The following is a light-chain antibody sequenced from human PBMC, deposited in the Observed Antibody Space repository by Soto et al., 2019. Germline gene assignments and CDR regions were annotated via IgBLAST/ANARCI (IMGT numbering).Light chain of an antibody. CDR2: GAS. J-gene: IGKJ5*01. Sequence: PGERATLSCRASQSVSSNLAWYQQKPGQAPRLLIYGASTRATGIPARFSGSGSGTEFTLTISSLQSEDFAVYYCQQYNNWPLTFGQGTRLEIK. V-gene: IGKV3-15*01. CDR3: QQYNNWPLT. CDR1: QSVSSN.